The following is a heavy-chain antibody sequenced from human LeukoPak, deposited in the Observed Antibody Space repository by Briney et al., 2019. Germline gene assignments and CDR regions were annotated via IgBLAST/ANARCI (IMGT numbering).Heavy chain of an antibody. CDR3: ARDRSSGWSYGMDV. J-gene: IGHJ6*02. CDR1: GFTFSDYY. D-gene: IGHD6-19*01. V-gene: IGHV3-11*01. CDR2: ISSSGSTI. Sequence: GSLRLSCAASGFTFSDYYMSWIRQAPGKGLEWVSYISSSGSTIYYADSVKGRFTISRDNAKNSLCLQMNSLRAEDTAVYYCARDRSSGWSYGMDVWGQGTTVTVSS.